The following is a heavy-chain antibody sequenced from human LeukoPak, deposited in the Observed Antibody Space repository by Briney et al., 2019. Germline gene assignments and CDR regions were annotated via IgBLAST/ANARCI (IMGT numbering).Heavy chain of an antibody. J-gene: IGHJ6*04. V-gene: IGHV3-30*02. CDR3: AKDLISMVRGSPMDV. Sequence: GGSVRLSCAPSGFTFSNYGLHWVRQAPGKGLEWVALLVYDGFYKYYADSVKGRFTISRDDSTNTLYLQLTSLSVEDTAVYYCAKDLISMVRGSPMDVWGEGTGVTVSA. CDR2: LVYDGFYK. D-gene: IGHD3-10*01. CDR1: GFTFSNYG.